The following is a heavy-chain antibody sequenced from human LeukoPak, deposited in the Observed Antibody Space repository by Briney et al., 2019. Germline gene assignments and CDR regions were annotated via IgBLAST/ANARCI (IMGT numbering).Heavy chain of an antibody. Sequence: GATVKISCKASVYTFTDYYMHWVHQAPGKGLEWMGRVDPEDGETIYAEKFQGRVTITADTSTDTAYMELSSLRSEDTAVYYCATDSGIAVAGSHYWGQGTLVTVSS. CDR2: VDPEDGET. V-gene: IGHV1-69-2*01. D-gene: IGHD6-19*01. CDR3: ATDSGIAVAGSHY. J-gene: IGHJ4*02. CDR1: VYTFTDYY.